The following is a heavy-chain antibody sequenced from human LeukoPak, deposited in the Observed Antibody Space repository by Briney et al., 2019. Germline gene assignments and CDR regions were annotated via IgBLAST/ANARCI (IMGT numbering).Heavy chain of an antibody. Sequence: GGSLRLSCAASGFTFSSYWMHWVRQAPGKGLVWVSRINSDGSRTSYADSVKGRFTISRDNAKNTLYLQMNSLRAEDTAVYYCARDRGEETVPNWFDPWGQGTLVTVSS. D-gene: IGHD3-10*01. CDR3: ARDRGEETVPNWFDP. V-gene: IGHV3-74*01. J-gene: IGHJ5*02. CDR1: GFTFSSYW. CDR2: INSDGSRT.